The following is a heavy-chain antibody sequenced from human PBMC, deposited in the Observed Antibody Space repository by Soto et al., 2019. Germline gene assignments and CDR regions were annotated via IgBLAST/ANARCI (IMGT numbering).Heavy chain of an antibody. J-gene: IGHJ5*02. Sequence: GASVKVSCKASGGTFSSYAISWVRQAPGQGLEWMGGIIPIFGTANYAQKFQGRVTITADESTSTAYMELSSLRSEDTAVYYCARVPPIGQQVGWFDPWGQGTLVTVSS. CDR2: IIPIFGTA. CDR3: ARVPPIGQQVGWFDP. D-gene: IGHD6-13*01. CDR1: GGTFSSYA. V-gene: IGHV1-69*13.